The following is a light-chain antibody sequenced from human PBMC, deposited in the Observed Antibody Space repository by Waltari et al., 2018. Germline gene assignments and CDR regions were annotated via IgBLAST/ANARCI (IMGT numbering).Light chain of an antibody. Sequence: QSVLTQPPSASGTPGQRVTISCSGSTSDIGGNTVVWYQQLPGTAPKLLIHSNDQVPSGVPDRFSGFKSGTSASLAISGLQSEDEGEYFCAAWDDSLTYVFGTGTKVTVL. CDR1: TSDIGGNT. J-gene: IGLJ1*01. CDR2: SND. CDR3: AAWDDSLTYV. V-gene: IGLV1-44*01.